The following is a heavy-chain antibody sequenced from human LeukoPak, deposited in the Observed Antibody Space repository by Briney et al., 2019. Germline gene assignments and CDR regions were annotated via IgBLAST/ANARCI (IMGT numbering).Heavy chain of an antibody. CDR2: ISASGGST. CDR1: GFTFSSNA. Sequence: GGSLRLSCAASGFTFSSNAMNWVRQAPGKGPEWVSGISASGGSTYYADSVKGRLTISRDTPKNTLYLQMNSLRPEDTPVYYCAKTLKYSTSAIDYWGQGTQVTVSS. V-gene: IGHV3-23*01. CDR3: AKTLKYSTSAIDY. D-gene: IGHD2/OR15-2a*01. J-gene: IGHJ4*02.